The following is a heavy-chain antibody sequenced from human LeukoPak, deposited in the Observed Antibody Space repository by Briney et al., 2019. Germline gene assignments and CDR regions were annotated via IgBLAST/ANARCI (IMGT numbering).Heavy chain of an antibody. CDR1: GYTFTSYD. CDR3: ARGGVPAAIFSSYYYYYMDV. J-gene: IGHJ6*03. V-gene: IGHV1-8*01. CDR2: MNPNRGNT. D-gene: IGHD2-2*01. Sequence: ASVKVSCKASGYTFTSYDINWVRQATGQGLEWMGWMNPNRGNTGYAQKFQGRVTMTRNTSISTAYMELSSLRSEDTAVYYCARGGVPAAIFSSYYYYYMDVWGRGTTVTVSS.